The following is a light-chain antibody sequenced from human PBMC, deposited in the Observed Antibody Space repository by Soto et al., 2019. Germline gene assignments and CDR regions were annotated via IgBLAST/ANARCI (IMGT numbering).Light chain of an antibody. CDR3: CSYEGSSNWL. CDR1: TTNVATYNY. J-gene: IGLJ3*02. V-gene: IGLV2-11*01. CDR2: NVS. Sequence: QSVLTQPLSVSGSPGQSVTISCTGTTTNVATYNYVSWYQHHPGKAPKLILYNVSERPSGVSDRFSGSKSGNAASLTISGLQADDEADYCCCSYEGSSNWLFGGGTKVTVL.